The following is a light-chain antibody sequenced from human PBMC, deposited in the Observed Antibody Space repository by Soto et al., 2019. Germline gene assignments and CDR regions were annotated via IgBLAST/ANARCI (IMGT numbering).Light chain of an antibody. CDR1: SGHSNYA. CDR2: LNSDGSH. J-gene: IGLJ7*01. CDR3: QTWGTGIRV. V-gene: IGLV4-69*01. Sequence: QSVLTQSPSASASLGASVKLTCALSSGHSNYAIAWHQQQPEKGPRFLMRLNSDGSHNKGDGIPDRFSGSSSGAERYLTISRLQSEDEGDYYCQTWGTGIRVFGGGTQLTVL.